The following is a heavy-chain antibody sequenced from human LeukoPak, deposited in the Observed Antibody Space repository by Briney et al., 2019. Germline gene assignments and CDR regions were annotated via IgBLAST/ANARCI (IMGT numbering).Heavy chain of an antibody. V-gene: IGHV3-20*04. J-gene: IGHJ3*02. Sequence: GGSLRLSCAASGFTFDDYGMSWVRLIPGKGLEWLSGINWNGGSTGYADSVKGRFTISRDNAKNSLYLQMNSLRGEDTALYYCARGGLKQRHAFDIWGQGTMVTVSS. CDR1: GFTFDDYG. CDR3: ARGGLKQRHAFDI. D-gene: IGHD1/OR15-1a*01. CDR2: INWNGGST.